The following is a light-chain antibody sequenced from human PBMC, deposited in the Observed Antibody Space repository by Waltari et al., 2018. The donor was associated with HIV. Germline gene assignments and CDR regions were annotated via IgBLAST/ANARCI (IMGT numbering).Light chain of an antibody. CDR3: AAWDANLNGRL. Sequence: QSVLTQSPSASGTPGQRVTISCSGSISNIGGNTVSWYPHLPGTAPKLLIYSNNQRPSGVPDRFSGSKSGTSASLAISGLQSEDEADYYCAAWDANLNGRLFGGGTKLTVL. V-gene: IGLV1-44*01. J-gene: IGLJ2*01. CDR2: SNN. CDR1: ISNIGGNT.